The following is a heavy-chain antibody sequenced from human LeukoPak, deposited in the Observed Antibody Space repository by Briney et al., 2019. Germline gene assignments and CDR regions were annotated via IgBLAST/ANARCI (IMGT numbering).Heavy chain of an antibody. CDR3: ARGPGGRRGYHPLEDYYYYYYMDV. Sequence: ASVKVSCKASGYTFTSYGISWVRQAPGQGLEWMGWISAYNGNTNYPQKLQGRVTMTADTSTSTAYMELRSLRSDDTAVYYCARGPGGRRGYHPLEDYYYYYYMDVWGKGTTVTVSS. J-gene: IGHJ6*03. D-gene: IGHD3-22*01. CDR1: GYTFTSYG. CDR2: ISAYNGNT. V-gene: IGHV1-18*01.